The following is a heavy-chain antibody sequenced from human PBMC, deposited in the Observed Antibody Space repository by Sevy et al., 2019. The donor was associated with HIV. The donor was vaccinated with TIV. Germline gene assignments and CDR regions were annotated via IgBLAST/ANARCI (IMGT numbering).Heavy chain of an antibody. D-gene: IGHD6-6*01. CDR3: VKGGSSSVFDCGFDP. CDR1: GFTFSSYA. J-gene: IGHJ5*02. CDR2: ISRNGGST. Sequence: GGSLRLPCSASGFTFSSYAMHWVRQAPGKGLEYVSAISRNGGSTYYAVSLKGRFTISTDNSKKTLFLQMSSLRAEETAVYYCVKGGSSSVFDCGFDPWGQGTLVTVSS. V-gene: IGHV3-64D*06.